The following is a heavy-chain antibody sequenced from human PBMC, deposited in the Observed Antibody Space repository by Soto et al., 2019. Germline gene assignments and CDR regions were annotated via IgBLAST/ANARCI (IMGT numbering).Heavy chain of an antibody. CDR2: ISGSGGST. V-gene: IGHV3-23*01. D-gene: IGHD2-21*02. J-gene: IGHJ6*02. Sequence: CGSLRLSCAASGFTCRSYAMRWVRQSPGQWLEWGSAISGSGGSTYYADYVKGRFTLSRDNSKNTLYLQMNSLRAEDTAVYYCAKARTRVTYASDYYYYYYGMDVWGQGTTVTVYS. CDR1: GFTCRSYA. CDR3: AKARTRVTYASDYYYYYYGMDV.